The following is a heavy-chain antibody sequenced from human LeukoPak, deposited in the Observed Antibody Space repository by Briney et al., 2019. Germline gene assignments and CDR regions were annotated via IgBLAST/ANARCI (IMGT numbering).Heavy chain of an antibody. CDR1: GFTFSSYW. Sequence: GGSLRLSCAASGFTFSSYWMSWVRQAPGKGLEWVANIKQDGSEKYYVDSVKGRCTISRDNAKNSLYLQMNSLRAEDTAVYYCASALVVAAPCMDVWGQGTTVTVSS. CDR2: IKQDGSEK. V-gene: IGHV3-7*01. CDR3: ASALVVAAPCMDV. J-gene: IGHJ6*02. D-gene: IGHD2-15*01.